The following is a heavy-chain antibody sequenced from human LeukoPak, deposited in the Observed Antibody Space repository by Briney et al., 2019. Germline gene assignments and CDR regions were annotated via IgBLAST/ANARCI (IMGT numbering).Heavy chain of an antibody. J-gene: IGHJ4*02. D-gene: IGHD2-2*01. CDR1: GYSISSGYY. V-gene: IGHV4-38-2*01. CDR3: AGGTCSSTSCSGRYFDY. CDR2: IYHSGST. Sequence: PSETLSLTCAVSGYSISSGYYWGWIRQPPGKGLEWIGSIYHSGSTYYNPSLKSRVTISVDTSKNQFSLKLTSVTAADTAVYFCAGGTCSSTSCSGRYFDYWGQGTLVTVSS.